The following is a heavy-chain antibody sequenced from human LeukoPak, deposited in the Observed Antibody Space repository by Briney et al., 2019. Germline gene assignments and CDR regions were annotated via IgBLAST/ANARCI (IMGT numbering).Heavy chain of an antibody. D-gene: IGHD2-8*01. CDR2: INPNSGDT. Sequence: ASVTVSFKPSGYTFTDSYIHWVRHAPGQGLEWMGRINPNSGDTNYPQKFQGRVTMTRDTSISTAYMEMSSLISDDTAVYYRARSARHCYNGVCFTDYYIDLWGKGTTVIVSS. J-gene: IGHJ6*03. CDR3: ARSARHCYNGVCFTDYYIDL. V-gene: IGHV1-2*06. CDR1: GYTFTDSY.